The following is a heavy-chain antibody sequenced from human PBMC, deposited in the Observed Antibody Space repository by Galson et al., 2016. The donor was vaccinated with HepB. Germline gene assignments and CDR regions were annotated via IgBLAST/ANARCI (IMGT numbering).Heavy chain of an antibody. D-gene: IGHD2-21*01. CDR2: ISTYNGDT. CDR1: GYTFTNFA. CDR3: ARTGRMVIAFDWFDP. Sequence: SVKVSCKASGYTFTNFAISWIRQAPGRGLEWMGWISTYNGDTKVAQKLQGRVTMTRDTSTTTAYLELTGIRSNDTAVYYCARTGRMVIAFDWFDPWGQGTLVTVSS. V-gene: IGHV1-18*01. J-gene: IGHJ5*02.